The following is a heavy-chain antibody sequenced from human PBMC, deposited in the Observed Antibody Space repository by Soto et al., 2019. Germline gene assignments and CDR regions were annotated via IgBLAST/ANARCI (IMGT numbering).Heavy chain of an antibody. CDR1: GFTFSDYY. J-gene: IGHJ2*01. CDR3: AKENWYLDL. V-gene: IGHV3-11*01. CDR2: ISNGGDAV. Sequence: QVQLVESGGGLVKPGGSLRLSCAASGFTFSDYYMSWIRQVPGKGLEWVSYISNGGDAVHYADSVKGRFTISRDNADNSLYLQMNSPKVEDTAVYYCAKENWYLDLWGRGTLVTVSS.